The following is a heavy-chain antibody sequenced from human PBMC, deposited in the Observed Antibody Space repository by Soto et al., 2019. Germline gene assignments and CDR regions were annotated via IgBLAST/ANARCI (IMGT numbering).Heavy chain of an antibody. CDR3: ASDDSSGYYYGGAFDI. CDR2: INAGNGNT. CDR1: GYNFTSYA. J-gene: IGHJ3*02. D-gene: IGHD3-22*01. V-gene: IGHV1-3*01. Sequence: GASVKVACKASGYNFTSYAMHWVRQAPGQRLEWMGWINAGNGNTKYSQKFQGRVTITRDTSASTAYMELSSLRSEDTAVYYCASDDSSGYYYGGAFDIWGQGTMVTVSS.